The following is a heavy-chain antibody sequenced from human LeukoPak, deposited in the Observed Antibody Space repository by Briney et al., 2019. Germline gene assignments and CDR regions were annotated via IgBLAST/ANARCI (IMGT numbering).Heavy chain of an antibody. J-gene: IGHJ6*02. CDR2: ISYDGSNK. D-gene: IGHD3-10*01. Sequence: GRSLRLSCAASGFTFSSYTMHWVRQVPGKGLKWLAVISYDGSNKYYADSVMGRFTISRDNSKNTLYLQMNRLRADDTAVHYCARDITLVRGVINFYGMDVWGQGTTVTVSS. V-gene: IGHV3-30*04. CDR3: ARDITLVRGVINFYGMDV. CDR1: GFTFSSYT.